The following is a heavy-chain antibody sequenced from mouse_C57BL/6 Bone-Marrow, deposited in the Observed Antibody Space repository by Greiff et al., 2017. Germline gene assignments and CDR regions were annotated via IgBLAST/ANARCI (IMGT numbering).Heavy chain of an antibody. CDR3: ARYCDRGPYFDY. CDR2: IDPSDSNT. Sequence: QVQLQQPGAELVMPGASVKLSCKASGYTFTSYWMHWVKQRPGQGLEWIGEIDPSDSNTNYNHKFKGKSTLTVDKSSSTAYMQLSSLTSEDSAVYYCARYCDRGPYFDYWGQGTTLTVSS. J-gene: IGHJ2*01. V-gene: IGHV1-69*01. D-gene: IGHD3-1*01. CDR1: GYTFTSYW.